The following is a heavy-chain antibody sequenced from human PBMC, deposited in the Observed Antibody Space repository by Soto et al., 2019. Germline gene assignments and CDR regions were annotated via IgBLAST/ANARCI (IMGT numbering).Heavy chain of an antibody. D-gene: IGHD6-19*01. CDR1: GFTLSSTC. CDR2: ISYDGSNT. J-gene: IGHJ5*02. V-gene: IGHV3-30*18. Sequence: PGGSLRLSCVASGFTLSSTCMHWVRQAPGKGLEWVAMISYDGSNTFYADSVKGRFTISRDNSWNTLYLQMDSLRPEDTSVYYCAKDWGSSGWFNWFDPWGQGTLVTVSS. CDR3: AKDWGSSGWFNWFDP.